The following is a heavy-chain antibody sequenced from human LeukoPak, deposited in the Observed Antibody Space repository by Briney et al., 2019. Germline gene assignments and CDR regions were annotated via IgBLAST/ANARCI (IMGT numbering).Heavy chain of an antibody. CDR1: VGTLRSYA. J-gene: IGHJ4*02. CDR2: IIPVFSTA. D-gene: IGHD1-14*01. CDR3: ARVISGTWLWF. V-gene: IGHV1-69*06. Sequence: SGKVSCKASVGTLRSYAISGVRQAPGQGLEGMGGIIPVFSTANYAKKFQGRVTITADKSTITAYMELSSLRPEDTAVYYCARVISGTWLWFWGQGTLVTVSS.